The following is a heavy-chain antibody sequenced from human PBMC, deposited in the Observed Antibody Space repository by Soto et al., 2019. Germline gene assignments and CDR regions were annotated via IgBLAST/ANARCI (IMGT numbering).Heavy chain of an antibody. CDR3: AKHRRKVHRAFDY. CDR2: ISYDGSNK. J-gene: IGHJ4*02. Sequence: PGGALRLTCAASGFTLSSYGMHWVRQAPGKGLEWVAVISYDGSNKYYADSVKGRFTIYRDNSKHTLYLHMNSLRAEDTAVYYCAKHRRKVHRAFDYWGQGTLVTVSS. CDR1: GFTLSSYG. V-gene: IGHV3-30*18. D-gene: IGHD3-10*01.